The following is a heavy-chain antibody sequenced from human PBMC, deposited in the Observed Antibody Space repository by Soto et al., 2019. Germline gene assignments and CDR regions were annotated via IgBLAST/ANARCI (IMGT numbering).Heavy chain of an antibody. CDR1: GFTFSSYA. CDR2: ISYDGSNK. CDR3: ARKDIVANNYYYMDV. Sequence: PGGSLRLSCAASGFTFSSYAMHWVRQAPGKGLEWVAVISYDGSNKYYADSVKGRFTISRDNAKNSLYLQMNSLRAEDTAVYYCARKDIVANNYYYMDVWGKGTTVTVSS. J-gene: IGHJ6*03. D-gene: IGHD5-12*01. V-gene: IGHV3-30-3*01.